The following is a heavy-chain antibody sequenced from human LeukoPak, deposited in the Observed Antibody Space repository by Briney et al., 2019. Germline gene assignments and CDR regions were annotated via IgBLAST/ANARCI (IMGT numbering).Heavy chain of an antibody. CDR1: GFIFSDAW. Sequence: GGSLRLSCAASGFIFSDAWMTLVRQAPGKGLEWVGRIKRIADGGPTDYAAPVKGRFTISRDDSKNTLYLQMNSLKIEDTAVYYCSTNQALDIWGQGTKVTVSS. J-gene: IGHJ3*02. CDR2: IKRIADGGPT. CDR3: STNQALDI. V-gene: IGHV3-15*01.